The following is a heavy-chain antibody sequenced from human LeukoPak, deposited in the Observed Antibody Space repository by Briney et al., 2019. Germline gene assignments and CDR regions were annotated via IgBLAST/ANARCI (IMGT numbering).Heavy chain of an antibody. J-gene: IGHJ3*02. D-gene: IGHD2-2*01. CDR3: ARDSFGCSSTSCSDAFDI. CDR1: GGSFSGYY. CDR2: INHSGST. Sequence: SETLSLTCAVYGGSFSGYYWSWIRQPPGKGLEWIGEINHSGSTNYNPSLKSRVTISVDTSKNQFSLKLSSVTAADTAVYYCARDSFGCSSTSCSDAFDIWGQGTMVTVSS. V-gene: IGHV4-34*01.